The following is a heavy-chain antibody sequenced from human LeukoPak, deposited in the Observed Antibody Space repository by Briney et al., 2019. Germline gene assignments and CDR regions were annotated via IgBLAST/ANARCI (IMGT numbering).Heavy chain of an antibody. J-gene: IGHJ6*03. D-gene: IGHD3-22*01. CDR1: GFTFSSYS. CDR2: ISTSSSYI. CDR3: AKDRKTMIVVVYYYYYMDV. Sequence: PGGSLRLSCAASGFTFSSYSMNWVRQAPGKGLEWVASISTSSSYINYADSVKGRFTISRDNAKNSLYLQMNSLRAEDTAVYYCAKDRKTMIVVVYYYYYMDVWGKGTTVTVSS. V-gene: IGHV3-21*04.